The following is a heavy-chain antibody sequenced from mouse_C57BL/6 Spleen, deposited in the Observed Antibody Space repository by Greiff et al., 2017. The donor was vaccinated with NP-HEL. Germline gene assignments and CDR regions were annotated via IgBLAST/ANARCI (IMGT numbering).Heavy chain of an antibody. CDR3: AREGSNYVDYYAMDY. V-gene: IGHV1-76*01. D-gene: IGHD2-5*01. J-gene: IGHJ4*01. CDR1: GYTFTDYY. CDR2: IYPGSGNT. Sequence: QVQLKESGAELVRPGASVKLSCKASGYTFTDYYINWVKQRPGQGLEWIARIYPGSGNTYYNEKFKGKATLTAEKSSSTAYMQLSSLTSEDSAVYFCAREGSNYVDYYAMDYWGQGTSVTVSS.